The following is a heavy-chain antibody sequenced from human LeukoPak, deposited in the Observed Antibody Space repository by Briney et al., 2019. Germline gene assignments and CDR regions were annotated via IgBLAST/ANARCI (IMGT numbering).Heavy chain of an antibody. CDR3: ARQRPGIAAAGRDFDY. J-gene: IGHJ4*02. Sequence: ASVKVSCKASGGTFSSYAISWVRQAPGQGLEWMGRIIPILGIANYAQKFQGRVTITADKSTSTAYMELSSLRSEDTAVYYCARQRPGIAAAGRDFDYWGQGTLVTVSS. CDR1: GGTFSSYA. CDR2: IIPILGIA. V-gene: IGHV1-69*04. D-gene: IGHD6-13*01.